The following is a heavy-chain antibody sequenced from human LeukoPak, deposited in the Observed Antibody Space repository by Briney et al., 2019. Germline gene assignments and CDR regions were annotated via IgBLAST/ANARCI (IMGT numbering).Heavy chain of an antibody. CDR2: ITNGGSTI. Sequence: GVSLRLSCAASGFTFSYYNMNWVRQAPGKVLEWVSYITNGGSTIHHADSVKGRFTISRDNAKKTLYLQMNSLRAEDTAVYYCARSIGLTGGGVDVWGQGNTVTVSS. CDR3: ARSIGLTGGGVDV. CDR1: GFTFSYYN. V-gene: IGHV3-11*01. D-gene: IGHD3-9*01. J-gene: IGHJ6*02.